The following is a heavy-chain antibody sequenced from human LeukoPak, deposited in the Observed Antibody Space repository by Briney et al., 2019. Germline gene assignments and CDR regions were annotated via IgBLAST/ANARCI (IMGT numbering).Heavy chain of an antibody. D-gene: IGHD6-19*01. V-gene: IGHV1-2*02. CDR1: GYTFTGYY. J-gene: IGHJ4*02. Sequence: ASVKVSCKASGYTFTGYYMHWVRQAPGQGLEWMGWINPNSGGTNYAQKFQGRVTITADESTSTAYMELSSLRSEDTAVYYCARETFKPYSSGYDYWGQGTLVTVSS. CDR2: INPNSGGT. CDR3: ARETFKPYSSGYDY.